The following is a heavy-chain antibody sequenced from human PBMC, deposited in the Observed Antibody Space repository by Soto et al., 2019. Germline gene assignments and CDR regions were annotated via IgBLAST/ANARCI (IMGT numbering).Heavy chain of an antibody. D-gene: IGHD3-10*02. Sequence: PWGSLRLSCAASGFTFSRYAMHWVRQAPGKGLEWVAVISYDGSNKYYADSVKGRFTISRDNSKNTLYLQMNSLRAEDTAVYYRARSTYVIDAFDSWGQGTMVTVSS. CDR3: ARSTYVIDAFDS. CDR2: ISYDGSNK. V-gene: IGHV3-30-3*01. J-gene: IGHJ3*02. CDR1: GFTFSRYA.